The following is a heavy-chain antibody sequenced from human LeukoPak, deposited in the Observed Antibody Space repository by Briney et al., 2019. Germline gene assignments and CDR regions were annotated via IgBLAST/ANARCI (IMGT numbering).Heavy chain of an antibody. CDR2: INSDGSST. V-gene: IGHV3-74*01. J-gene: IGHJ5*02. CDR1: GFTFSSYW. Sequence: GGSLRLSCAASGFTFSSYWMHWVRQAPGKGLVWVSRINSDGSSTSYADSVKGRFTISRDNAKNTLYLQMNSLRAEDTAVYYCARAYAPYLQDIAVVPAAIGGWFDPWGQGTLVTVSS. CDR3: ARAYAPYLQDIAVVPAAIGGWFDP. D-gene: IGHD2-2*02.